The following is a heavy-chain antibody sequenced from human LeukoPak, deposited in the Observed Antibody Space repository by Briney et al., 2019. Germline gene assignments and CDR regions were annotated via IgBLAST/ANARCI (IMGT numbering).Heavy chain of an antibody. CDR1: GFTFSSYE. V-gene: IGHV3-30*04. CDR2: ISFDGSKK. CDR3: ARGGSGWYGRFDY. D-gene: IGHD6-19*01. Sequence: GGSLRLSCAASGFTFSSYEMHWVRQAPGKGLEWVAVISFDGSKKYHADSVMGRFTISRDTSKNTLYLQMTSLRAEDTAVYYCARGGSGWYGRFDYWGQGTPVTVSS. J-gene: IGHJ4*02.